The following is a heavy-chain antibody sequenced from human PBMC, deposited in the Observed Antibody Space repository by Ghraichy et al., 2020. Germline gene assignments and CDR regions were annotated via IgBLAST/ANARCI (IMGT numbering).Heavy chain of an antibody. Sequence: SETLSLTCTVSGGSISSYYWSWIRQPPGKGLEWIGYIYYSGSTNYNPSLKSRVTISVDTSKNQFSLKLSSVTAADTAVYYCARGGGGDLYDAFDIWGQGTMVTVSS. CDR3: ARGGGGDLYDAFDI. CDR2: IYYSGST. CDR1: GGSISSYY. D-gene: IGHD2-21*02. V-gene: IGHV4-59*01. J-gene: IGHJ3*02.